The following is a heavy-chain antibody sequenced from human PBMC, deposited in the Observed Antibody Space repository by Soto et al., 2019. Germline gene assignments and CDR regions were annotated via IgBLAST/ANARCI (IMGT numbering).Heavy chain of an antibody. D-gene: IGHD2-21*02. CDR2: IIPIFGTA. V-gene: IGHV1-69*13. Sequence: GASVKVSCKASGGTFSSYAISWVRQAPGQGLEWMGGIIPIFGTANYAQKFQGRVTITADESTSTAYMELSSLRSEDTAVYYCARDPDCGGDCYIGWFDPWGQGTLVTVSS. CDR1: GGTFSSYA. CDR3: ARDPDCGGDCYIGWFDP. J-gene: IGHJ5*02.